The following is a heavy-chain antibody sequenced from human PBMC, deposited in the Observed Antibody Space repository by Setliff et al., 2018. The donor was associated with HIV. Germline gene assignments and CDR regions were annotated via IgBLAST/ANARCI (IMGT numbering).Heavy chain of an antibody. CDR2: MNPKSGNT. D-gene: IGHD3-22*01. CDR1: GYNFTSHD. CDR3: ARSCRSSGYCHFDY. V-gene: IGHV1-8*01. J-gene: IGHJ4*02. Sequence: ASVKVSCKASGYNFTSHDINWVRQAPGQGLEWMGWMNPKSGNTGYARKFQGRVTMTRKTSISTAYMELRSLRSDDTAVYYCARSCRSSGYCHFDYWGQGTLVTVSS.